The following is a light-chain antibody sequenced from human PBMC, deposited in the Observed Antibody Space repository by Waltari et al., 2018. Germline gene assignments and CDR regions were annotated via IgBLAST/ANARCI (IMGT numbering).Light chain of an antibody. CDR3: NSRDSSGKHVI. J-gene: IGLJ2*01. Sequence: SSELTQDPAVSVALGHKARITFQGDSLRTYYQSWYQQKPGQAPVLISYGENNRPSRIPDRCAGSNSGNTASLTITGAQAEDEADYYCNSRDSSGKHVIFGGGTKLTIL. V-gene: IGLV3-19*01. CDR1: SLRTYY. CDR2: GEN.